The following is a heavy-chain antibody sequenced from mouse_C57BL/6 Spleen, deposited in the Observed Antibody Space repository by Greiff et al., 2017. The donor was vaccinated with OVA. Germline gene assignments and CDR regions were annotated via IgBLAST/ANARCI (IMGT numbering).Heavy chain of an antibody. CDR1: GYTFTSYT. CDR2: INPSSGYT. J-gene: IGHJ2*01. Sequence: QVQLQQSGAELARPGASVKMSCKASGYTFTSYTMHWVKQRPGQGLEWIGYINPSSGYTKYNQKFKDKATLTADKSSSTAYMQLSSLTSEDSAVYYCARYGHDGYVDYWGQGTTLTVSS. V-gene: IGHV1-4*01. CDR3: ARYGHDGYVDY. D-gene: IGHD2-3*01.